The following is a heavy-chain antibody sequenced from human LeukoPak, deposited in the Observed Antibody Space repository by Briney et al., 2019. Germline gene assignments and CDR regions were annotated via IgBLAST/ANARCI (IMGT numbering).Heavy chain of an antibody. V-gene: IGHV3-30*02. Sequence: GGSLRLSCVTSGLTFDNYGMHWVRQAPGKGLEWVAFIRSDGSNKYYADSVKGRFTISRDNSKNTLYLQMNSLRAEDTAVYYCARVKDGYNRGAFDIWGQGTMVTVSS. CDR2: IRSDGSNK. D-gene: IGHD5-24*01. CDR1: GLTFDNYG. J-gene: IGHJ3*02. CDR3: ARVKDGYNRGAFDI.